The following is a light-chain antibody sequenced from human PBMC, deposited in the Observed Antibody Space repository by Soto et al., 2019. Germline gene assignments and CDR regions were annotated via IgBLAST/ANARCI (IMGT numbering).Light chain of an antibody. CDR1: QSISSW. CDR3: QQFYSTPLT. V-gene: IGKV1-5*01. Sequence: DIQMTQSTSTPSASVQDKANITFLSSQSISSWLAWYQQKPGKAPKLLIYDASSLESGVPSRFSGSGSGTEFTLTISSLQAEDVAVYYCQQFYSTPLTFGGGTKVDIK. J-gene: IGKJ4*01. CDR2: DAS.